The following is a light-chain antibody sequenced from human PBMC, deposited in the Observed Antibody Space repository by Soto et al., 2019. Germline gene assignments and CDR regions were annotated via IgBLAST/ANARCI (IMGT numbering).Light chain of an antibody. CDR3: QQVNSFPPFT. CDR2: AAS. J-gene: IGKJ4*01. CDR1: QDISSS. Sequence: DIQLTQSPSFLSASVGDRVTITCRASQDISSSLAWYQQKPGKAPKILMYAASSLESWVPSRFSGSGSGTEFTLPISSLQPDDFATYYCQQVNSFPPFTFGGGTTVEIK. V-gene: IGKV1-9*01.